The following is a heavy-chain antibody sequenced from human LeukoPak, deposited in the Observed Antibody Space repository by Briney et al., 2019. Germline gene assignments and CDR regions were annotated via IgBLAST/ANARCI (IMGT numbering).Heavy chain of an antibody. CDR1: GGTFSSYA. Sequence: SVKVSCKASGGTFSSYAISWVRQAPGQGLEWMGGIIPIFGTANYAQKFQGRVTITADKSTSTAYMELSSLRSEDTAVYYCARAYSYDQPPDYWGQGTLVTVSS. CDR2: IIPIFGTA. V-gene: IGHV1-69*06. CDR3: ARAYSYDQPPDY. J-gene: IGHJ4*02. D-gene: IGHD5-18*01.